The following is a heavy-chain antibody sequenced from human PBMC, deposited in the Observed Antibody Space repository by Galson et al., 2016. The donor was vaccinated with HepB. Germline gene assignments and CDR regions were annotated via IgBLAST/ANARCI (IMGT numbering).Heavy chain of an antibody. J-gene: IGHJ4*02. CDR1: DGSISSSNYY. D-gene: IGHD3-10*01. V-gene: IGHV4-39*02. Sequence: ETLSLTCTVSDGSISSSNYYWGWIRQPPRKGLEWIGSISYSGSSYYMPSLKRRVTISVDTSKNHFSLKLSPVTAADTAIYHCARLNYGSGGYYCGHYYFDYWGQGTLVTVSS. CDR2: ISYSGSS. CDR3: ARLNYGSGGYYCGHYYFDY.